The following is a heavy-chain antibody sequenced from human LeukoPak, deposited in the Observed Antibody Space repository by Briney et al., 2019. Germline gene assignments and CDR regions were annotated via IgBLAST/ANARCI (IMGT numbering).Heavy chain of an antibody. CDR3: ARAYNSKLDY. J-gene: IGHJ4*02. CDR2: ISYDGSNK. Sequence: GGSLRLSCAASGFTFSSYGMHWVRQAPGKGLEWVAVISYDGSNKYYADSVKGRFTISRDNSKNTLYLQMNSLRAEDTAVYYCARAYNSKLDYWGQGTLVTVSS. CDR1: GFTFSSYG. D-gene: IGHD2/OR15-2a*01. V-gene: IGHV3-30*03.